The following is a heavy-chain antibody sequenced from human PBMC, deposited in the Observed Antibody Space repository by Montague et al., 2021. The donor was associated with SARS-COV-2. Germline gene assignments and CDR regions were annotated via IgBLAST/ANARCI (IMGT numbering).Heavy chain of an antibody. V-gene: IGHV4-34*01. Sequence: SETLSLTCAVYGGSFSNYYWSWIRQPPGKGLEWIGEINHSGSTNYNPSLKSRVTISVDTSKNQFSLKLSSVTAADTAVYYCARGGTVTSFFAAKRTRRYNRFDAWGQGTLVTVSS. CDR2: INHSGST. CDR3: ARGGTVTSFFAAKRTRRYNRFDA. J-gene: IGHJ5*01. D-gene: IGHD4-17*01. CDR1: GGSFSNYY.